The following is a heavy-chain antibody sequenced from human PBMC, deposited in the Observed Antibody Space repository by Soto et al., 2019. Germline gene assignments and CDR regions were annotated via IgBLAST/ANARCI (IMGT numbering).Heavy chain of an antibody. Sequence: SETLSLMCTVSGGSTSSSSYHWGRNRQPPGKGLEWIGSIYYSGSTYYTPSLKSRVTISVETSKNQFSLKLSSVTAADTAVYYCARSSYYDSRLYNWFDPWGQGTLVTV. CDR2: IYYSGST. CDR3: ARSSYYDSRLYNWFDP. CDR1: GGSTSSSSYH. V-gene: IGHV4-39*01. J-gene: IGHJ5*02. D-gene: IGHD3-22*01.